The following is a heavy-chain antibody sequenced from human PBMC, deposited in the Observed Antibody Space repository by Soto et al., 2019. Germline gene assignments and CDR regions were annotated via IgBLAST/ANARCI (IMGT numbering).Heavy chain of an antibody. CDR2: IWYDGSNQ. D-gene: IGHD5-18*01. Sequence: QVQLVESGGGVVQPGRSLRLSCAASGFTFSSYGMHWVRQAPGKGLEWVAVIWYDGSNQYYADSVKGRFTISRDNSKNTLYLQMNSLRAEDTAVYYCAREQGRGYSYGAVDYWGQGTLVTVSS. CDR3: AREQGRGYSYGAVDY. CDR1: GFTFSSYG. V-gene: IGHV3-33*01. J-gene: IGHJ4*02.